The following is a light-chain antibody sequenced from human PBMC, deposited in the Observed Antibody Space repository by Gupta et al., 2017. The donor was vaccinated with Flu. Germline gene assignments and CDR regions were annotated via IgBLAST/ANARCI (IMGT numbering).Light chain of an antibody. CDR1: QSLLYKNGITY. V-gene: IGKV2-30*01. CDR3: LRDTYPCT. Sequence: VVLPPSPLSLPGTLGQPASIPCRSSQSLLYKNGITYLNWFQQRPGQSTMLLSYEVSNRDSGVPDIFSGSGSGTEILLIISRVEAEYVGFSCCLRDTYPCTFGQGTRLE. J-gene: IGKJ2*02. CDR2: EVS.